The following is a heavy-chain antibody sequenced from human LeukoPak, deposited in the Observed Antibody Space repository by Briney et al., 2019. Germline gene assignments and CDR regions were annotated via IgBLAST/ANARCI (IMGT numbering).Heavy chain of an antibody. CDR3: ARAEAARLGAFDI. Sequence: PGGSLRLSCAASGFTFSSYSMNWVRQAPGKGLEWVSSISSSSSYIYYADSVKGRFTISRDNAKNSLYLQMNSLRAEDTAVYYCARAEAARLGAFDIWGQGTMVTVSS. CDR2: ISSSSSYI. CDR1: GFTFSSYS. V-gene: IGHV3-21*01. D-gene: IGHD6-25*01. J-gene: IGHJ3*02.